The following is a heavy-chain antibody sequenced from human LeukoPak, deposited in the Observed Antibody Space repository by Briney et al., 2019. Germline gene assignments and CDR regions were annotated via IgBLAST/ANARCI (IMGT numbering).Heavy chain of an antibody. CDR2: INHSGST. D-gene: IGHD5-18*01. CDR1: GGSSSGYY. V-gene: IGHV4-34*01. CDR3: AREKIQLWLRHWFDP. J-gene: IGHJ5*02. Sequence: SETLSLTCAVYGGSSSGYYWSWIRQPPGKGLEWIGEINHSGSTNYNPSLKSRVTISVDTSKNQFSLKLSSVTAADTAVYYCAREKIQLWLRHWFDPWGQGTLVTVSS.